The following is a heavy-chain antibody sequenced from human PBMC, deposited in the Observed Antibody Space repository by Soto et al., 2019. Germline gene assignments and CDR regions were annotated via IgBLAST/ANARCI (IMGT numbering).Heavy chain of an antibody. CDR3: ATETWYRFDY. CDR1: GFKFSDYW. Sequence: EVQLVESGGGLVQPGGSLRLSCAASGFKFSDYWMAWVRQAPGKGLEWVANIWRDGGDNNYVDSLKGRFTMSREDAKNSVYLQMNSLRAEDTAVYYCATETWYRFDYWGHGTPVTVSS. CDR2: IWRDGGDN. V-gene: IGHV3-7*01. J-gene: IGHJ4*01. D-gene: IGHD2-15*01.